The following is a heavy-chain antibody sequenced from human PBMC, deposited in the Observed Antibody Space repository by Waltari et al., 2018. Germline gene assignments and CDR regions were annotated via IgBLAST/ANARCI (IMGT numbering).Heavy chain of an antibody. Sequence: QLQLQESGTGPVKPSETLSLTCSGSGGSIDTPKHYWSWIRQPPGQGLEWIGTISYAGTTYTNPSLRSRLTMSRDTSKNQLSLTLGSTTAADTAVYYCATYIGASVGTAAFDVWGQGTMVTVSS. V-gene: IGHV4-39*01. J-gene: IGHJ3*01. CDR1: GGSIDTPKHY. D-gene: IGHD5-12*01. CDR2: ISYAGTT. CDR3: ATYIGASVGTAAFDV.